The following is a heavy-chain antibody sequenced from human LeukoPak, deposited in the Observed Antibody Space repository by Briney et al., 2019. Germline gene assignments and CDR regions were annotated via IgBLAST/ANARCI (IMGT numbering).Heavy chain of an antibody. CDR2: IRNKANGGTA. J-gene: IGHJ4*02. CDR3: SRAYSTGWLGINDY. V-gene: IGHV3-49*04. Sequence: GGSLRLSCTASGFTFSDYAMTWVRQAPGKGLEWVGFIRNKANGGTAGYAASVKGRFTISRDDSKTIAYLQMNSLKTEDTAVYFCSRAYSTGWLGINDYWGQGTLVTVSS. D-gene: IGHD6-19*01. CDR1: GFTFSDYA.